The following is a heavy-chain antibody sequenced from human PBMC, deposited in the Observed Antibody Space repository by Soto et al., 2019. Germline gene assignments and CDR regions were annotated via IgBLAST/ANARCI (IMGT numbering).Heavy chain of an antibody. CDR1: GYNIIGYG. V-gene: IGHV1-18*04. J-gene: IGHJ6*02. CDR3: ARSPLPYQVYFAMDV. D-gene: IGHD2-2*01. CDR2: ISARDGDR. Sequence: ASVKVSCKASGYNIIGYGFTWVRQAPGQGLEWMGWISARDGDRNYAQKFEGRVTMTIDASTSTAYMEMRSLRNDDTAVYYCARSPLPYQVYFAMDVWGQGTTVTVSS.